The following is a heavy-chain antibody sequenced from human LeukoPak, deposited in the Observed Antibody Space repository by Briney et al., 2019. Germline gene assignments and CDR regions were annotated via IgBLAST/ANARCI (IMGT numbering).Heavy chain of an antibody. J-gene: IGHJ4*02. CDR2: IKHDGSEK. Sequence: GGSLRLSCAASGFTLNTFWMSWVRQAPGKGLEWVANIKHDGSEKYYVDSVKGRFTISRDNAKNSLYLQMNSLRAEDTAVYYCARDFGHYYDSSGYLPPGYWGQGTLVTVSS. D-gene: IGHD3-22*01. CDR3: ARDFGHYYDSSGYLPPGY. V-gene: IGHV3-7*01. CDR1: GFTLNTFW.